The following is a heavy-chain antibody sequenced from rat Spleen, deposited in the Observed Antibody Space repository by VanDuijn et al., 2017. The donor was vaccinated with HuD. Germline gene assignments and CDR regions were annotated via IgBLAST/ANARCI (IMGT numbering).Heavy chain of an antibody. Sequence: EVQLVESGGGLVQPGRSMKLSCAASGFTFSNYGMAWVRQAPKKGLEWVAYISYDGGSTYYRDSVKGRFTLSRDNAKSILYLQMDSLRSEDTATYYCTSLLGYWGQGVMVTVSS. CDR2: ISYDGGST. CDR3: TSLLGY. V-gene: IGHV5-20*01. J-gene: IGHJ2*01. CDR1: GFTFSNYG. D-gene: IGHD1-1*01.